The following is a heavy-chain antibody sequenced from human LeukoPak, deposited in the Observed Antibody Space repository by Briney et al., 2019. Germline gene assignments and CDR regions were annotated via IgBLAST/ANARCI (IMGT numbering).Heavy chain of an antibody. D-gene: IGHD6-19*01. CDR2: IMQDGSDK. Sequence: GGSLRLSCAASGFTFSTYWMSWVRQAPGQGLEWVANIMQDGSDKYSVDSVRGRFTISRDNAKNSLYLQMDSLRAEDTAVYYCVRTRGWAYFDYWGQGTLVTVSS. CDR3: VRTRGWAYFDY. CDR1: GFTFSTYW. J-gene: IGHJ4*02. V-gene: IGHV3-7*01.